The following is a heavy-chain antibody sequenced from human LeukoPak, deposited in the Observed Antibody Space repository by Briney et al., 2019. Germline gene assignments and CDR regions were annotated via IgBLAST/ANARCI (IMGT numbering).Heavy chain of an antibody. CDR1: GLTFSSWW. V-gene: IGHV3-7*01. Sequence: GGSLRLSCAASGLTFSSWWMSWVRQAPGKGLGWVANIKQDGSEKYYVDSVEGRFTISRDNAKNSLYLQMNSLRVEDTAIYYCASHSSGWYLWGQGTLVTVSS. D-gene: IGHD6-19*01. J-gene: IGHJ4*02. CDR2: IKQDGSEK. CDR3: ASHSSGWYL.